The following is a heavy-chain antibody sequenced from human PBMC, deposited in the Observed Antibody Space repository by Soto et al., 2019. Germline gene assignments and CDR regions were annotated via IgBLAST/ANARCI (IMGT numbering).Heavy chain of an antibody. Sequence: SETLSLTCTVSGGSVSSGAYYWTWIRHRPGKGLEWIGYIYYSGSTYYSPSLKSRLSISLDTSKNQFSLRLSSVTAADTAMYYCARARLRAVYAFDIWGQATMVTVSS. V-gene: IGHV4-31*03. CDR3: ARARLRAVYAFDI. J-gene: IGHJ3*02. CDR1: GGSVSSGAYY. D-gene: IGHD5-12*01. CDR2: IYYSGST.